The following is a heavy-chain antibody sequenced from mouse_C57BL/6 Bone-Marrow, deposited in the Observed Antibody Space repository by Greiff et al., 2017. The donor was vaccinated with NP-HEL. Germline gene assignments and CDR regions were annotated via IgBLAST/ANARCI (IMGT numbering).Heavy chain of an antibody. V-gene: IGHV6-3*01. D-gene: IGHD1-2*01. CDR2: IRLKSDNYAT. Sequence: EVMLVESGGGLVQPGGSMKLSCVASGFTFSNYWMNWVRQSPEKGLEWVAQIRLKSDNYATHYAESVKGRFTISRDDSKRSVYLQMNNLRAEDTGIYYSTNYGGYFDVWGTGTTVTVSS. CDR1: GFTFSNYW. J-gene: IGHJ1*03. CDR3: TNYGGYFDV.